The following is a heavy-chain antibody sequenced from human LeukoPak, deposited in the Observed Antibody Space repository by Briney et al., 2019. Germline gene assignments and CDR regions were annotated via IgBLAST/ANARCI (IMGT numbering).Heavy chain of an antibody. D-gene: IGHD5-18*01. J-gene: IGHJ4*02. Sequence: GGSLRLSCAASGFSFSSYEMNWVRQAPGKGLEWVSYTSSSGSTIYYADSVKGRFTISRDNAKNSLYLQMNSLRAEDTAVYYCARDHSNDTAMGTRDYWGQGTLVTVSS. CDR2: TSSSGSTI. V-gene: IGHV3-48*03. CDR1: GFSFSSYE. CDR3: ARDHSNDTAMGTRDY.